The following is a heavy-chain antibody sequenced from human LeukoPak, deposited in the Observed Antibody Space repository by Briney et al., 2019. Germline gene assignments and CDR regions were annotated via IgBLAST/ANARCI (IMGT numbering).Heavy chain of an antibody. CDR1: GGSIRSYY. CDR3: ARDGGSSSQPSAPQD. D-gene: IGHD3-16*01. Sequence: PSETLSLTCTVSGGSIRSYYWSWIRQPAGKGLEWIGRIYTSGSTNYNPSLKSRVTMSVDTSKNQFSLKLSSVTAADTAVYYCARDGGSSSQPSAPQDWGQGALVTVSS. J-gene: IGHJ4*02. V-gene: IGHV4-4*07. CDR2: IYTSGST.